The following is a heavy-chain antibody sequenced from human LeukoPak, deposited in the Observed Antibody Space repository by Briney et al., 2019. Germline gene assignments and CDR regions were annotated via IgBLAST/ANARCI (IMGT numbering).Heavy chain of an antibody. Sequence: GGSLRLSCAASGFTFSDYYMSWIRQAPGKGLEWISYISSSSTYTNYADSVKGRFTISRDNAKNSLYLQMNSLRAEDTAVYYCAREKLTTVTPFQEYYFDYWGQGTLVTVSS. J-gene: IGHJ4*02. V-gene: IGHV3-11*05. CDR3: AREKLTTVTPFQEYYFDY. CDR1: GFTFSDYY. CDR2: ISSSSTYT. D-gene: IGHD4-17*01.